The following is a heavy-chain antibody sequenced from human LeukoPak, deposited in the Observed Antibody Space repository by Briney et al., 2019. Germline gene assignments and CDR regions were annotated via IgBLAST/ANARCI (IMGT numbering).Heavy chain of an antibody. CDR1: GFTVSSNY. CDR2: INWNGGST. V-gene: IGHV3-20*04. Sequence: GGSLRLSCAASGFTVSSNYMSWVRQAPEKGLEWVSGINWNGGSTGYADSVKGRFTISRDNAKNSLYLQMNSLRAEDTALYYCARVGSVTTYCYYYMDVWGKGTTVTVSS. CDR3: ARVGSVTTYCYYYMDV. J-gene: IGHJ6*03. D-gene: IGHD4-17*01.